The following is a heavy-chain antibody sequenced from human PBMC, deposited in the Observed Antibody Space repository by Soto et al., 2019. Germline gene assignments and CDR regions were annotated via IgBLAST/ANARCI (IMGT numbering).Heavy chain of an antibody. D-gene: IGHD2-15*01. CDR3: ARDATLRY. Sequence: SEPLSLTCTGSGGSMDVFYYNWIRQPPGKGLEWIVYIYYSGSTNYNPSLKSRVTISIDMSKNQFSLNLTSVTAADTAVYYCARDATLRYWGQGTLVTVSS. CDR1: GGSMDVFY. J-gene: IGHJ4*02. V-gene: IGHV4-59*01. CDR2: IYYSGST.